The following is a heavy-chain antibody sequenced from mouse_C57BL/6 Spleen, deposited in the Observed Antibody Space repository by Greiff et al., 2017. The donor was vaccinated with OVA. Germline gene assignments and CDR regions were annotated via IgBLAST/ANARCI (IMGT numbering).Heavy chain of an antibody. J-gene: IGHJ4*01. Sequence: QVQLQQSGPELVKPGASVKISCKASGYAFSSSWMNWVKQRPGKGLEWIGRIYPGDGDTNYNGKFKGKATLTADKSSSTAYMQLSSLTSEDSAVYFGARSYGSSYGAYAMDYWGQGTSVTVSS. D-gene: IGHD1-1*01. CDR1: GYAFSSSW. CDR2: IYPGDGDT. V-gene: IGHV1-82*01. CDR3: ARSYGSSYGAYAMDY.